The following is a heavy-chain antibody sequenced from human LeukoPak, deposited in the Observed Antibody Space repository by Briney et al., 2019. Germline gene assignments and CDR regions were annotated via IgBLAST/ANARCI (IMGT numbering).Heavy chain of an antibody. CDR3: ARGGVGATPGPHNWFDP. Sequence: ASVKVSCKASGGTFSSYAISWVRQAPGQGLEWMGRIIPIFGIANYAQKFQGRVTITADKSTSTAYMELSSLRSEDTAVYYCARGGVGATPGPHNWFDPWGQGTLVTVSS. V-gene: IGHV1-69*04. D-gene: IGHD1-26*01. J-gene: IGHJ5*02. CDR2: IIPIFGIA. CDR1: GGTFSSYA.